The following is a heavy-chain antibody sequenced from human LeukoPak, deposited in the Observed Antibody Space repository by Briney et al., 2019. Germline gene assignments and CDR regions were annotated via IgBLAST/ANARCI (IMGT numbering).Heavy chain of an antibody. J-gene: IGHJ6*02. Sequence: PGGSLRLSCAASGFTFSNYDMHWVRQPTGEDLEWVSTIGTAGDTYYAGSVKGRFTISRESAKNYLYLQMNILRAGDTAVYYCARDGELRYYGMDVWGQGTTVTVSS. D-gene: IGHD1-26*01. CDR1: GFTFSNYD. V-gene: IGHV3-13*04. CDR3: ARDGELRYYGMDV. CDR2: IGTAGDT.